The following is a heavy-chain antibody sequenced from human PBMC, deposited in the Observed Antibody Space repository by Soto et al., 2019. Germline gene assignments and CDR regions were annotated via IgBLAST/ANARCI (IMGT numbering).Heavy chain of an antibody. Sequence: SETLSLTCTVSNGSVNYYYWSWIRQPPGKGLEWIGSMFYSGSSNYSPSLKSRVTISVDTFNNQFSLRLTSVTAADTAVYYCASFNLPGGPGSPGSFDYGGGGAGVTVAS. CDR2: MFYSGSS. CDR1: NGSVNYYY. D-gene: IGHD3-10*01. J-gene: IGHJ4*02. V-gene: IGHV4-59*02. CDR3: ASFNLPGGPGSPGSFDY.